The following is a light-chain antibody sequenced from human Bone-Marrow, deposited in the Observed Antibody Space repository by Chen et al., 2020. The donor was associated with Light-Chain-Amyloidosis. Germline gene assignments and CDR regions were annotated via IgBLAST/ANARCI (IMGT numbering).Light chain of an antibody. CDR1: SLRSYY. CDR3: NSRDSSGNHLV. V-gene: IGLV3-19*01. J-gene: IGLJ3*02. Sequence: SSELTQDPAVSVALGKTVRLTCQGDSLRSYYASWYQKKPGQAPVLVIYGKNNRPSGIPDRFSGSSSGNTASLTITGAQAEDEADYYCNSRDSSGNHLVFGGGTKLTVL. CDR2: GKN.